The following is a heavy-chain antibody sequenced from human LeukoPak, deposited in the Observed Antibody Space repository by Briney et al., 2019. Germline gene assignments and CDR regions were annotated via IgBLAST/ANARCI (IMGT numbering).Heavy chain of an antibody. CDR1: GGSFSNHY. CDR2: VHYSGST. D-gene: IGHD2-15*01. Sequence: SETLSLTCTVSGGSFSNHYWTWIRQPPGKTMEWIGYVHYSGSTKYNPSLKSRVTISLDTSKNQFSLKLSSVSAADTAVYYCARDSAPVRYSWYCDPWGRGTLVTVSS. V-gene: IGHV4-59*11. J-gene: IGHJ2*01. CDR3: ARDSAPVRYSWYCDP.